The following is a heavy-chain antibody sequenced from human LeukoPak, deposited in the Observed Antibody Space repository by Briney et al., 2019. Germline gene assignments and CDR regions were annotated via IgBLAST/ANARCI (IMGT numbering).Heavy chain of an antibody. CDR3: AKGRNYYGSGSYKYYFDY. J-gene: IGHJ4*02. Sequence: PGGSLRLSCAASGFTFSSYAMSWVRQAPGKGPEWVSAISGSGGSTYYADSVKGRFTISRDNSKNTLYLQMNSLRAEDTAVYYCAKGRNYYGSGSYKYYFDYWGQGTLVTVSS. CDR2: ISGSGGST. V-gene: IGHV3-23*01. CDR1: GFTFSSYA. D-gene: IGHD3-10*01.